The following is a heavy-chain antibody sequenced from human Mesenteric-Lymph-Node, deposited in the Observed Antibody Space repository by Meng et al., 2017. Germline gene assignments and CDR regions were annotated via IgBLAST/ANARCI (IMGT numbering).Heavy chain of an antibody. CDR2: IYYSGST. D-gene: IGHD2-2*01. V-gene: IGHV4-28*01. CDR1: GYSISSSNW. CDR3: ASGRKYCSSTSCYGQFDY. Sequence: QGQLQEAGPGLVKPSDTLSLTCAVSGYSISSSNWWGWIRQPPGKGLEWIGYIYYSGSTYYNPSLKSRVTMSVDTSKNQFSLKLSSVTAVDTAVYYCASGRKYCSSTSCYGQFDYWGQGTLVTVSS. J-gene: IGHJ4*02.